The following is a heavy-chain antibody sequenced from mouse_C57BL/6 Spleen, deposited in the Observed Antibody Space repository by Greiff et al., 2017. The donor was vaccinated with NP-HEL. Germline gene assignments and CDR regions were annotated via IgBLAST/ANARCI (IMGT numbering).Heavy chain of an antibody. V-gene: IGHV1-42*01. CDR2: INPSTGGT. D-gene: IGHD2-5*01. CDR3: ASAYYSNYEGFAY. CDR1: GYSFTGYY. J-gene: IGHJ3*01. Sequence: VQLKESGPELVKPGASVKISCKASGYSFTGYYMNWVKQSPEKSLEWIGEINPSTGGTTYNQKFKAKATLTVDKSSSTAYMQLKSLTSEDSAVYYCASAYYSNYEGFAYWGQGTLVTVSA.